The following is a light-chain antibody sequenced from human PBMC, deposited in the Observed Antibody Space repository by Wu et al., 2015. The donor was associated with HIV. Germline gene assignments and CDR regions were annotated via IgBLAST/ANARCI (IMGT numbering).Light chain of an antibody. J-gene: IGKJ4*01. Sequence: DIQLTQSPSFLSVSVGDRVTITCRASQGISSYLAWYQQKPGKAPELLIYAASTLQSGVPSRFRGSGSGTEFTLTISSLQPEDFATYYCQQLNGYPLTFGGGTKGGD. V-gene: IGKV1-9*01. CDR2: AAS. CDR1: QGISSY. CDR3: QQLNGYPLT.